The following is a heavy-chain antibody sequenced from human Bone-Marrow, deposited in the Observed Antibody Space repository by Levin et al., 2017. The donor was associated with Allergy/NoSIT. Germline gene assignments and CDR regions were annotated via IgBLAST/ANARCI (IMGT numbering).Heavy chain of an antibody. D-gene: IGHD3-10*01. CDR3: AREVVQGPPTRTHSD. CDR1: GFDFSDYT. CDR2: ISSSSAYM. Sequence: SCAASGFDFSDYTMSWVRQAPGKGPEWISCISSSSAYMYYADSVKGRFTISRDNAKNSLYLEINSLRADDTAIYYCAREVVQGPPTRTHSDWGQGTLVTVSS. J-gene: IGHJ4*02. V-gene: IGHV3-21*06.